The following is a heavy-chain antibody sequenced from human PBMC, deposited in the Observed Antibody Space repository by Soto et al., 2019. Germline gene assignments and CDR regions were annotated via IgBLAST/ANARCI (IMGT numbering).Heavy chain of an antibody. J-gene: IGHJ6*02. CDR1: GYTFTSYG. CDR3: ASGIAVAGIYYYYGMDV. CDR2: ISAYNGNT. V-gene: IGHV1-18*04. Sequence: ASVKVSCKASGYTFTSYGISWVRQAPGQGLEWMGWISAYNGNTNYAQNLQGRVTMTRDTSTSTAHMELRSLRSDDTAVYYCASGIAVAGIYYYYGMDVWGQGTTVTSP. D-gene: IGHD6-19*01.